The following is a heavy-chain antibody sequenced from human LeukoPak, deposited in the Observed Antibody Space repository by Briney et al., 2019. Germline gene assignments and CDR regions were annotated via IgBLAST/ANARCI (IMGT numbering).Heavy chain of an antibody. J-gene: IGHJ6*03. D-gene: IGHD3-10*01. Sequence: GGSLRLSCAASGFTFSSYSMNWVRQAPGKGLEWVSSISSSSSYIYYADSVKGRFTISRDNAKNSLYLQMNSLRAEDTAVYYCARDQRPPVSYYMDVWGKGTTVTVSS. CDR2: ISSSSSYI. CDR1: GFTFSSYS. CDR3: ARDQRPPVSYYMDV. V-gene: IGHV3-21*01.